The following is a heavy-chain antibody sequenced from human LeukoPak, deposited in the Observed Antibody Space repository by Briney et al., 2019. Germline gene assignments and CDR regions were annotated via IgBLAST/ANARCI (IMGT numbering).Heavy chain of an antibody. J-gene: IGHJ4*02. Sequence: PSETLSLTCAVSGGSISSGGYSWSWIRQPPGKGLEWLGYIYYTGSTYYNPSLKSRVTISVDTSKNQFSLKVNSVTAADAGQYFCARGGRGTYMRHWGQGILVTVSS. CDR3: ARGGRGTYMRH. CDR1: GGSISSGGYS. D-gene: IGHD1-26*01. V-gene: IGHV4-30-4*07. CDR2: IYYTGST.